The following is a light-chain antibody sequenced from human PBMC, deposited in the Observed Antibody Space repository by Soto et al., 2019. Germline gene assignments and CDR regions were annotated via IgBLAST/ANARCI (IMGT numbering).Light chain of an antibody. J-gene: IGLJ2*01. V-gene: IGLV1-51*01. Sequence: QSVLTQPPSVSAAPGQKVTISCSGGSSNIGNNYVSWYQQVPGTAPKVLIYDNNYRPSGIPDRFSGSKSGTSATLVITGLQTGDEADYYCGTWDISLTAGVIGGGTKLTVL. CDR3: GTWDISLTAGV. CDR1: SSNIGNNY. CDR2: DNN.